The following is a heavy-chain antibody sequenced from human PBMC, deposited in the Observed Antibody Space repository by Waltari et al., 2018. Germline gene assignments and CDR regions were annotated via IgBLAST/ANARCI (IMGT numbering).Heavy chain of an antibody. CDR3: ARDLDSSSWTIGY. V-gene: IGHV1-69*01. CDR2: IIPIFGTA. CDR1: GGTSRSYA. J-gene: IGHJ4*02. D-gene: IGHD6-13*01. Sequence: QVQLVQSGAAVKKPGSSVTVSCKASGGTSRSYAIRGVRQAPGQGLEWMGGIIPIFGTANYAQKFQGRVTITADESTSTAYMELSSLRSEDTAVYYCARDLDSSSWTIGYWGQGTLVTVSS.